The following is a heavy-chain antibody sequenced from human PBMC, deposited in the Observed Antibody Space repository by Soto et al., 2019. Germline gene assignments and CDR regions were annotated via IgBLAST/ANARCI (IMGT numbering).Heavy chain of an antibody. D-gene: IGHD4-17*01. CDR3: AGESALMTTVPLPH. CDR2: VIPIYGSP. V-gene: IGHV1-69*01. J-gene: IGHJ4*02. Sequence: VQLVQSGAEVREPGSSVKVSCKASGGTFNTSTITWVRQAPGQGLDYMGGVIPIYGSPYYARKFQGRVTITADVSTSTAYMVMNSPRSGETAVYYCAGESALMTTVPLPHWGQGTLVTVSS. CDR1: GGTFNTST.